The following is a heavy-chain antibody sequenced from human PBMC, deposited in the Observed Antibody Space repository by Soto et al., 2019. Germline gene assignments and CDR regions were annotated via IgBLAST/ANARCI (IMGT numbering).Heavy chain of an antibody. J-gene: IGHJ4*02. CDR3: XTISYDSSGYXV. Sequence: PGGSLXLSCAASGFTFSNAWMNWVRQAPGKGLEWVGRIKSKTDGGTTDYAAPVKGRFTISRDDSKNTLYLQMNSLKTEDTAVYYCXTISYDSSGYXVWGQGTLVXVSS. D-gene: IGHD3-22*01. CDR1: GFTFSNAW. V-gene: IGHV3-15*07. CDR2: IKSKTDGGTT.